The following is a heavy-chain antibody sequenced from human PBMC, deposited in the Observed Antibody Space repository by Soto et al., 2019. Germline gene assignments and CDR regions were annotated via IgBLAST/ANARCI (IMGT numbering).Heavy chain of an antibody. CDR3: ARTDSRGAWAAWF. Sequence: SETLSLTCTVSGASVNSASYDWTWIRQPPGKGLEYIGYIRYSGTTDYNPSLKSRVTISLDTSKNHFSLKLTSVTSADTAVYYCARTDSRGAWAAWFWGQGTLVTVSS. CDR1: GASVNSASYD. J-gene: IGHJ4*02. CDR2: IRYSGTT. V-gene: IGHV4-61*03. D-gene: IGHD6-13*01.